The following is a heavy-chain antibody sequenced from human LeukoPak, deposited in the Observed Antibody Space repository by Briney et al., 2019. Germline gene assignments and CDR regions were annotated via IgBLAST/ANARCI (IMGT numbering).Heavy chain of an antibody. D-gene: IGHD3-3*01. V-gene: IGHV1-18*01. CDR1: GYTFTSYG. Sequence: GASVKVSCKASGYTFTSYGISWLRQAPGQGLEWMGWISAYNGNTNYAQKLQGRVTMTTDTSTSTAYMELRSLRSADTAVYYCARDLYDFWSGYYTFDYWGQGTLVTVSS. CDR3: ARDLYDFWSGYYTFDY. J-gene: IGHJ4*02. CDR2: ISAYNGNT.